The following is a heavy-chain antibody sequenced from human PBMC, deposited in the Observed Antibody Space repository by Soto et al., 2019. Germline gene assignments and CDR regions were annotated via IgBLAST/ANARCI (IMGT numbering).Heavy chain of an antibody. CDR1: GGSISRGDYY. D-gene: IGHD6-13*01. Sequence: PSETLSLTCTVSGGSISRGDYYWSWIRPPPVKGLEWIGYIYYSGSTNYNPSLKSRVTISVDTSKNQFSLTLSSVTAADTAVYYCARAGILAAAGHNWFDPWGQGTLVTVSS. J-gene: IGHJ5*02. CDR2: IYYSGST. CDR3: ARAGILAAAGHNWFDP. V-gene: IGHV4-61*08.